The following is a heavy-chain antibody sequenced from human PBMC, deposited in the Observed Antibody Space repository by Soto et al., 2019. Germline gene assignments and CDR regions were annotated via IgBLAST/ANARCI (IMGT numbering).Heavy chain of an antibody. J-gene: IGHJ4*02. Sequence: PSETLSLTCTVSGGSISSGGYYWIWIRQHPGKGLEWIGYIYYSGSTYYNPSLKSRVTISVDTSKNQFSLKLSSVTAADTAVYYCATAYYDILTGAPQDQSFDYWGQGTLVTVSS. CDR2: IYYSGST. V-gene: IGHV4-31*03. CDR3: ATAYYDILTGAPQDQSFDY. D-gene: IGHD3-9*01. CDR1: GGSISSGGYY.